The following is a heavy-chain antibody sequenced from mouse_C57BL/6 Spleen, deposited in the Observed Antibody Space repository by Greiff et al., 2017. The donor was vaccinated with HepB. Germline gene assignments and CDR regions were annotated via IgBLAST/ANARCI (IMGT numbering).Heavy chain of an antibody. CDR1: GYSITSDY. CDR2: ISYSGST. CDR3: ARGHYGSYFDY. V-gene: IGHV3-8*01. J-gene: IGHJ2*01. D-gene: IGHD1-1*01. Sequence: EVKLQESGPGLAKPSQTLSLTCSVTGYSITSDYWNWIRQFPGNKLEYMGYISYSGSTYYNPSLKSRISITRDTSKNQYYLQLNSVTTADTATYYCARGHYGSYFDYWGQGTTLTVSS.